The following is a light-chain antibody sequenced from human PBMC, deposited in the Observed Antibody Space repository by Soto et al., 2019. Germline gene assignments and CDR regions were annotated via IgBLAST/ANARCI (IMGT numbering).Light chain of an antibody. CDR2: DVS. V-gene: IGLV2-14*01. CDR1: SSDVGYSSS. J-gene: IGLJ1*01. Sequence: QSALIQPASVSGSPEQSITISCTGASSDVGYSSSVSWYQQHPGKAPKLVIFDVSNRPSGVSNRFSGSKSGNTASLTISGLQAEDEADYYCCSWTGSATYVFGTGTKVTVL. CDR3: CSWTGSATYV.